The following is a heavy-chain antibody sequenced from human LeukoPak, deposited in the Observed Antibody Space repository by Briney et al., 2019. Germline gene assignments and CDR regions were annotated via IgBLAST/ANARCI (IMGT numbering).Heavy chain of an antibody. CDR3: AKFGRYSSSWFDY. CDR1: GFTFSSYG. V-gene: IGHV3-30*02. J-gene: IGHJ4*02. CDR2: IRYDGSNK. D-gene: IGHD6-13*01. Sequence: PGGSLRLSCAASGFTFSSYGMHWVSQAPGKGLGWVAFIRYDGSNKYYADSVKGRFTISRDNSKNTLYLQMNSLRAEDTAVYYCAKFGRYSSSWFDYWGQGTLVTVSS.